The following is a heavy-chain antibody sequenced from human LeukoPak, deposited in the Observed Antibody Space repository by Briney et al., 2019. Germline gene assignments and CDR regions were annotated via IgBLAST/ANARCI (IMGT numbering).Heavy chain of an antibody. D-gene: IGHD5-12*01. CDR1: GFTFSSYA. CDR2: ISGSGGST. J-gene: IGHJ4*02. CDR3: AKDGGGYDSGPPAGFDY. V-gene: IGHV3-23*01. Sequence: GGSLRLSCAASGFTFSSYAMSWVRQAPGKGLEWVSAISGSGGSTYYADSVKGRFTISRDNSKNTLYLQMNSLRAEDTAVYYCAKDGGGYDSGPPAGFDYWGQGTLVTASS.